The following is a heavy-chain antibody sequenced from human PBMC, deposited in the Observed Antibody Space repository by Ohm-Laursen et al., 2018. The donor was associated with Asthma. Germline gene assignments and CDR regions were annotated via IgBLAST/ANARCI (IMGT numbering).Heavy chain of an antibody. CDR1: GFTFGDYA. CDR3: VKTYGDFGDYYYSAMDV. D-gene: IGHD4-17*01. J-gene: IGHJ6*02. CDR2: IRWNSDST. V-gene: IGHV3-9*01. Sequence: SLRLSCAASGFTFGDYAMHWVRQRPGKGLEWVSGIRWNSDSTGYVDSVKGRFTISRDNAKNSLYLQMNSLRAGDTALYYCVKTYGDFGDYYYSAMDVWGQGTTVTVSS.